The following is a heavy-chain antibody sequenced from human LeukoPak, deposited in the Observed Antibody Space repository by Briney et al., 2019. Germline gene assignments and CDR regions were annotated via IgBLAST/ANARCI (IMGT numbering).Heavy chain of an antibody. D-gene: IGHD3-22*01. V-gene: IGHV4-39*01. Sequence: SETLSLTCTVSGGSISSSSYYWGWIRQPPGKGLEWIGSIYYSGSTYYNPSLKSRVAISVDTSKNQFSLKLSSVTAADTAVYYCVRRKVVVDYWGQGTLVTVSS. CDR2: IYYSGST. CDR3: VRRKVVVDY. J-gene: IGHJ4*02. CDR1: GGSISSSSYY.